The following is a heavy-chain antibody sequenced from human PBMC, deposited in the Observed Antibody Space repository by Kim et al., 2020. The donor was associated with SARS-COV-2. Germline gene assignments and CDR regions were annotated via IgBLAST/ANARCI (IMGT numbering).Heavy chain of an antibody. D-gene: IGHD2-15*01. CDR2: IGTAGDP. V-gene: IGHV3-13*05. Sequence: GGSLRLSCAASGFTFSSYDMHWVRQATGKGLEWVSAIGTAGDPYYPGSVKGRFTISRENAKNSLYLQMNSLRAGDTAVYYCARALPYCSGGSCYAYYYYYGMDVWGQGTTVTVSS. CDR1: GFTFSSYD. CDR3: ARALPYCSGGSCYAYYYYYGMDV. J-gene: IGHJ6*02.